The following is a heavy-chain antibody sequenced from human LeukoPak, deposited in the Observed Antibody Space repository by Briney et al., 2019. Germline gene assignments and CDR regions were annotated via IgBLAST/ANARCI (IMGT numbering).Heavy chain of an antibody. Sequence: GGSLRLSCAASGFTFDDYAMHWVRQAPGQGLEWVSRINSDGINTSYADSVKGRFTISRDNAKNTLNLQMNSLRAEDTAVYYCARDLGQYYDTSDNWFDPWGQGTLVTVSS. CDR2: INSDGINT. J-gene: IGHJ5*02. CDR3: ARDLGQYYDTSDNWFDP. D-gene: IGHD3-22*01. V-gene: IGHV3-74*01. CDR1: GFTFDDYA.